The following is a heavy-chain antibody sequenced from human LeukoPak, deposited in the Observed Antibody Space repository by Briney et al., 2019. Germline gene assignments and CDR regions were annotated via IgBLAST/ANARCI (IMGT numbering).Heavy chain of an antibody. D-gene: IGHD1-7*01. J-gene: IGHJ4*02. CDR1: GGSFSGYY. CDR2: INHSGST. Sequence: SETLSLTCAVYGGSFSGYYWSWIRQPPGKGLEWIGEINHSGSTNYNPSLKSRVTISVDTSKNQFSLKLSSVTAADTAVYYCARLGNYVTPDYWGQGTLVTVSS. V-gene: IGHV4-34*01. CDR3: ARLGNYVTPDY.